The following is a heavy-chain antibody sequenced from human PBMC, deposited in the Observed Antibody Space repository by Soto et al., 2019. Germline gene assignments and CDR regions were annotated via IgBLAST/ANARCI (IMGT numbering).Heavy chain of an antibody. CDR1: GDSVSSKSAT. CDR2: TYYRSKWST. J-gene: IGHJ4*02. V-gene: IGHV6-1*01. Sequence: QVQLQQSGPGLVQPSQTLSLTCAISGDSVSSKSATRNWIRQAPSRGLEWLGRTYYRSKWSTDYAVSLRGRITVSPESSKNQFSLRLTSLTPEDTAVYYCARALAGSYDYWGQGTLVTVSS. CDR3: ARALAGSYDY. D-gene: IGHD3-10*01.